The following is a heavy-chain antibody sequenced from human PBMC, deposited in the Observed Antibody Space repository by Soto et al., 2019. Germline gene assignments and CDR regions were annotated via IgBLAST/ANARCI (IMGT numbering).Heavy chain of an antibody. D-gene: IGHD6-13*01. J-gene: IGHJ4*02. V-gene: IGHV1-46*03. CDR3: ARGEAAAGWGLDY. CDR2: INPSGGTT. CDR1: GYTFTSYY. Sequence: QVQLVQSGAEVKKPGASVKVSCKASGYTFTSYYMHWVRQAPGQRLEWRGIINPSGGTTSYAQKFYGRGDMTSDTSTSTVYMELSSLRSEATAVYYCARGEAAAGWGLDYWGQGNLVNVS.